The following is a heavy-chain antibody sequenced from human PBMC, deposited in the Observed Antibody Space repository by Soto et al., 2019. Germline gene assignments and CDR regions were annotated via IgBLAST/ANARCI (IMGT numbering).Heavy chain of an antibody. CDR2: ISPLKGRT. V-gene: IGHV1-18*04. CDR3: AMDYGDRPEYFKH. J-gene: IGHJ1*01. D-gene: IGHD4-17*01. CDR1: GYTFTSYG. Sequence: QVQLVQSRPDLKRPGASMKVSCKASGYTFTSYGISWVRQAPGQGLEWMAWISPLKGRTQYSQKAQGRVTLSTDTSSNTAYMEMTTLRVDDTAVYYCAMDYGDRPEYFKHWGQGTLVIVS.